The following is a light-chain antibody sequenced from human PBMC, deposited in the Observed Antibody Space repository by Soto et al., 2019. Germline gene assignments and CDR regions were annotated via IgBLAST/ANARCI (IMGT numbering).Light chain of an antibody. Sequence: IVMTQSPDSLAVSLGERATINCKFSQSVLSSSNNKNFLAWYHQKPGQPPKLLIYWASARESGVPDRFSGSGSGTDFTLTISSLQAEDVAVYYCQQYSETSYTFVQGTKLEI. CDR3: QQYSETSYT. CDR2: WAS. CDR1: QSVLSSSNNKNF. V-gene: IGKV4-1*01. J-gene: IGKJ2*01.